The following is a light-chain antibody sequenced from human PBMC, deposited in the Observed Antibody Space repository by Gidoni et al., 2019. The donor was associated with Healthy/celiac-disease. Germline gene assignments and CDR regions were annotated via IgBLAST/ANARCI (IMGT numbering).Light chain of an antibody. V-gene: IGLV1-44*01. CDR1: SSNIGSNT. J-gene: IGLJ3*02. CDR3: AAWDDSLNGWV. CDR2: SNN. Sequence: SVLSQPPSPSGTPGPRVTISCSGSSSNIGSNTVNWYQQLPGTAPKLLIYSNNQRPSGVPDRLSGSKSGTSASLAISGLQSEDEADYYCAAWDDSLNGWVFGGGTKLTVL.